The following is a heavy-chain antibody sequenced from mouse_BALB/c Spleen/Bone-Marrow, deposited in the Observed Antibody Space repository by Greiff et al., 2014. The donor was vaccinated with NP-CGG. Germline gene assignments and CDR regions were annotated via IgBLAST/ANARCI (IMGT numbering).Heavy chain of an antibody. CDR3: ARDYYGSRYYFDY. CDR2: IYPGDGDT. CDR1: GYAFSSYW. Sequence: QVQLQQSGAELVRPGSSVKISCKASGYAFSSYWMNWVKQRPGQGLEWIGQIYPGDGDTNYNGKFKGKATLTADKSSSTAYMQHSSLTSEDSAVYFCARDYYGSRYYFDYWGQGTTLTVSS. J-gene: IGHJ2*01. D-gene: IGHD1-1*01. V-gene: IGHV1-80*01.